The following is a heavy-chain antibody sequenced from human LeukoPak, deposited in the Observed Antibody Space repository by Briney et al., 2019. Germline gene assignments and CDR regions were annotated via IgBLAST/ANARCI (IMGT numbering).Heavy chain of an antibody. Sequence: SETLSLTCTVSGGSISSYYWSWIRQPPGKGLEWIGYIYYSGSTNYNPSLKSRVTISVDTSKNQFSLKLSSVTAADTAVYYCARTVYGSWSLSYYYGMDVWGQETTVTVSS. D-gene: IGHD3-10*01. CDR2: IYYSGST. J-gene: IGHJ6*02. CDR3: ARTVYGSWSLSYYYGMDV. CDR1: GGSISSYY. V-gene: IGHV4-59*01.